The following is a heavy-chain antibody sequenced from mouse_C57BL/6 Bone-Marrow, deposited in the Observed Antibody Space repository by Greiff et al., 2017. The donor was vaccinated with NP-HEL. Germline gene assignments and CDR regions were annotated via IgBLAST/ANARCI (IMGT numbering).Heavy chain of an antibody. V-gene: IGHV1-64*01. CDR2: IHPNSGST. CDR1: GYTFTSYW. D-gene: IGHD1-1*01. J-gene: IGHJ2*01. Sequence: QVQLQQPGAELVKPGASVKLSCKASGYTFTSYWMHWVKQRPGQGLEWIGMIHPNSGSTNYNEKFKSKATLTVDKSSSTAYMQLSSLTSEDSAVYYCLTTVVATDYFDYWGQGTTLTVSS. CDR3: LTTVVATDYFDY.